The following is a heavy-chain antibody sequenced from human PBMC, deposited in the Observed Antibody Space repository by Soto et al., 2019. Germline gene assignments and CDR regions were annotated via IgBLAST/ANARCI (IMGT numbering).Heavy chain of an antibody. J-gene: IGHJ5*02. Sequence: EVQLLESGGGLVQPGGSLRLSCVASGFTFTNFAMTWVRQAPGKGMEWVSAIGGSGSSANYADSVKGRFTVSRDDSKSPLYLQMSGLRVDATALYYCAKDAVAYNGEWDWFDLWGQGTLVTVSS. CDR1: GFTFTNFA. CDR3: AKDAVAYNGEWDWFDL. D-gene: IGHD3-10*01. CDR2: IGGSGSSA. V-gene: IGHV3-23*01.